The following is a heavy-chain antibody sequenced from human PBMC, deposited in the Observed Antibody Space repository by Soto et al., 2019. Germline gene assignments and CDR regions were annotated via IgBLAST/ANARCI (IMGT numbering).Heavy chain of an antibody. CDR2: IYWDDDK. CDR3: AHRRRSVLELLFPFDY. D-gene: IGHD3-3*01. Sequence: QITLKESGPTLVKPTQTLTLTCTFSGFSLSTSGVGVGWIRQPPGKALEWLALIYWDDDKRYSPSLKSRLTITKDTSKNQVVLTMTNMDPVDTAIYYCAHRRRSVLELLFPFDYWGQGTLVTVSS. V-gene: IGHV2-5*02. CDR1: GFSLSTSGVG. J-gene: IGHJ4*02.